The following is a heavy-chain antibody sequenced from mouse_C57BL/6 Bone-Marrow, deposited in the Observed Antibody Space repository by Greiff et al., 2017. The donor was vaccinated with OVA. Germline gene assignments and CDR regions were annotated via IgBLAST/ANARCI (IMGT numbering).Heavy chain of an antibody. CDR2: IHPNSGST. CDR1: GYTFTSYW. J-gene: IGHJ2*01. V-gene: IGHV1-64*01. CDR3: ARSYGSGYYFDY. Sequence: VQLQQSGAELVKPGASVKLSCKASGYTFTSYWMHWVKQRPGQGLEWIGMIHPNSGSTNYNEKFKSKATLTVDKSSSTAYMQLSSLTSEDSAVYYCARSYGSGYYFDYWGQGTTLTVSS. D-gene: IGHD1-1*01.